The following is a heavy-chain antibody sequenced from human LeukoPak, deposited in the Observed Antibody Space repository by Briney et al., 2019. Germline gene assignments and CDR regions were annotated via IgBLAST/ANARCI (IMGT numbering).Heavy chain of an antibody. D-gene: IGHD5-12*01. CDR1: GGSFSGYY. V-gene: IGHV4-34*01. CDR3: ARHRAITIVATIGYYYYGMDV. J-gene: IGHJ6*02. CDR2: INHSGST. Sequence: SETLSLTCAVYGGSFSGYYWSWIRQPPGKGLEWIGEINHSGSTNYNPSLKSRVTISVDTSKNQFSLKLSSVTAADTAVYYCARHRAITIVATIGYYYYGMDVWGQGTTVTVSS.